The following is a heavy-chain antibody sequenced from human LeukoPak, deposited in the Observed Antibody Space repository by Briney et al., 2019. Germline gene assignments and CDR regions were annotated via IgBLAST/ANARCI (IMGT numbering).Heavy chain of an antibody. CDR2: IYYSGST. V-gene: IGHV4-59*01. CDR3: ARGGWSLDL. Sequence: PSETLSLTCTVSGGSISPYYWSWIRQPPGKGPECIGYIYYSGSTNYSPSLKSRVTISVDTSKNQFSLKLSSVTAADTAVYYCARGGWSLDLWGRGTLVTVSS. J-gene: IGHJ2*01. D-gene: IGHD3-16*01. CDR1: GGSISPYY.